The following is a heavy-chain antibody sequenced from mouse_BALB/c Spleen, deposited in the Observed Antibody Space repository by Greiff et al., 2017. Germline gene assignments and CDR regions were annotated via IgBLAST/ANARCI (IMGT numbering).Heavy chain of an antibody. CDR1: GFTFSDYG. D-gene: IGHD2-10*01. J-gene: IGHJ4*01. V-gene: IGHV5-15*02. Sequence: EVQRVESGGGLVQPGGSRKLSCAASGFTFSDYGMAWVRQAPGKGPEWVAFISNLAYSIYYADTVTGRFTISRENAKNTLYLEMSSLRSEDTAMYYCARAFYGNYPMDYWGQGTSVTVSS. CDR2: ISNLAYSI. CDR3: ARAFYGNYPMDY.